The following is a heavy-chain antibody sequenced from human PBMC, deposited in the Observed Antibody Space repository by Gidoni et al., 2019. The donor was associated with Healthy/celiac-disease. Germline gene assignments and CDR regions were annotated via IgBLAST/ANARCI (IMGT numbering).Heavy chain of an antibody. V-gene: IGHV3-30*18. J-gene: IGHJ4*02. CDR3: AKGGDDNWNDEPLGDY. D-gene: IGHD1-20*01. CDR2: ISKDGSNK. CDR1: GFTFSSYG. Sequence: QVQLVESGGGVVQPGRSMSLSCAAPGFTFSSYGMSRVRQGPVKGLEWVAVISKDGSNKYKADAVKSRFTISRDNSKNTLYLKMKSLRAEDTAVYYCAKGGDDNWNDEPLGDYWGQGTLVTVSS.